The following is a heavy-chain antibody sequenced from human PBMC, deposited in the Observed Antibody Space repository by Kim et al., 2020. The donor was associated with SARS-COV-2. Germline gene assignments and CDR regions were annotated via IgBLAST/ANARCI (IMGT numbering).Heavy chain of an antibody. Sequence: SETLSLTCSVSGGSIRSGGKFWTWIRQHPAKGLEWIGYISYSGNSHYSPSLRSRVSISLQTSENQFSLELTSVTAADTAVYYCARGPPLDYWGQGILVTVSS. CDR3: ARGPPLDY. J-gene: IGHJ4*02. CDR1: GGSIRSGGKF. CDR2: ISYSGNS. V-gene: IGHV4-31*03.